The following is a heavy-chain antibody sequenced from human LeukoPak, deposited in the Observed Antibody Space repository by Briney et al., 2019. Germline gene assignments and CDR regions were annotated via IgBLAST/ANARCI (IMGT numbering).Heavy chain of an antibody. CDR2: ICYDGSNK. V-gene: IGHV3-33*01. J-gene: IGHJ6*04. CDR1: GFTFSSYG. Sequence: GGSLRLSCAASGFTFSSYGMHWVRQAPGKGLEWVAVICYDGSNKYYADSVKGRFTISRDNSKNTLYLQMNSLRVEDTAVYYCAREGRDTAGSRLAEDVWGKGTTVTVSS. D-gene: IGHD5-18*01. CDR3: AREGRDTAGSRLAEDV.